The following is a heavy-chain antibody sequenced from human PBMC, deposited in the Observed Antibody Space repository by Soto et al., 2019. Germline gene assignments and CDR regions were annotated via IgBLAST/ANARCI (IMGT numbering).Heavy chain of an antibody. J-gene: IGHJ4*02. CDR1: GYTFTRSG. CDR3: ARDLAVAMMDY. CDR2: ISAYNGNT. Sequence: VQLVQSGAEVKKPGASVTVSCKASGYTFTRSGLSWVRQAPGQGLEWMGWISAYNGNTKYAQTRQGRVTMTTDPSTSTAHMERRSLRSEDTAVDYGARDLAVAMMDYGGQGTLVTAS. D-gene: IGHD6-19*01. V-gene: IGHV1-18*01.